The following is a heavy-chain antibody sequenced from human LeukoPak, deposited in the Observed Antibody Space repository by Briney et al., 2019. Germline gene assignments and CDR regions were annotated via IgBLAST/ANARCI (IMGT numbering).Heavy chain of an antibody. CDR2: VYRSGNT. CDR1: GGSISQYY. Sequence: SETLSLTCTLSGGSISQYYWSWIRQPPGKGPKWIGYVYRSGNTNYNPSLKSRVTISVDTSKNHFSLNLTSVTAADTAVYYCARVKDFAYSFFDLWGRGTLVTVSS. CDR3: ARVKDFAYSFFDL. V-gene: IGHV4-59*01. J-gene: IGHJ2*01.